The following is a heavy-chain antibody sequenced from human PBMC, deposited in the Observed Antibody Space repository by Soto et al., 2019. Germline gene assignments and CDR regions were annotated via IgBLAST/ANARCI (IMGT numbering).Heavy chain of an antibody. CDR1: GGTFSSYA. D-gene: IGHD2-2*01. Sequence: QVQLVQSGAEVKKPGSSVKVSCKASGGTFSSYAISWVRQPPGQGLEWMGGIIPIFGTANYGQKFQGRVTITADESTRTAYMEVRSRRSEATAVDYCASTLAKDVLVPAAVPFEHWWQGTLVTVPP. CDR2: IIPIFGTA. V-gene: IGHV1-69*12. CDR3: ASTLAKDVLVPAAVPFEH. J-gene: IGHJ4*02.